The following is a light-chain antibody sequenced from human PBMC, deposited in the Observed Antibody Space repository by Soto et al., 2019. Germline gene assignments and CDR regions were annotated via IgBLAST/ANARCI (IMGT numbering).Light chain of an antibody. Sequence: SVLPQPPSASGSPGPSVTLSCRGTSSDTGDYNYVSWYQQHPGKAPKLMIYEVSKRPSGVPDRFSGSKSGNTASLTVSGLQAEDEADYYCSSYAGSDNYVFGTGTKVTVL. V-gene: IGLV2-8*01. CDR2: EVS. J-gene: IGLJ1*01. CDR1: SSDTGDYNY. CDR3: SSYAGSDNYV.